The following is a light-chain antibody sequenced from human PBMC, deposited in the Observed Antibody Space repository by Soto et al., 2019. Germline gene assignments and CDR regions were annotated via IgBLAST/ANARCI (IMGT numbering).Light chain of an antibody. Sequence: QSVLTQPASVSGSPGQSITISCTGTSSDVGGFNYVSWYQQHPGKAPKLMIYDVTNRPSGVSYRFSGSKSGNTASLTISGLQAEDEADYYCCSYAGSHYVFGTGTKVTVL. CDR3: CSYAGSHYV. V-gene: IGLV2-14*03. J-gene: IGLJ1*01. CDR1: SSDVGGFNY. CDR2: DVT.